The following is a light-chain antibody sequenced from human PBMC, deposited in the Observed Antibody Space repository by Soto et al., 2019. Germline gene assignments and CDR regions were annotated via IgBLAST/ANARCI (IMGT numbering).Light chain of an antibody. J-gene: IGLJ3*02. CDR3: AAWDDSLNAWV. Sequence: QSVLTQPPSASGTPGQRVTISCSGSSSNIGSNYAYWYQQLPGTAPKLLIYGNNQRPSGVPDRFSGSKSGTSASLAISGLRSEDEADYYCAAWDDSLNAWVFGGGTQLTVL. V-gene: IGLV1-47*02. CDR2: GNN. CDR1: SSNIGSNY.